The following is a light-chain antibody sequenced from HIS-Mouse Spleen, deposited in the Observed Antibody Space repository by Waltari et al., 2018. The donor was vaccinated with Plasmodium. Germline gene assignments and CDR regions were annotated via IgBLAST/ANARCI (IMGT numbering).Light chain of an antibody. CDR2: EVS. CDR3: SSYAGSNKLV. CDR1: SSDVGGYNY. V-gene: IGLV2-8*01. Sequence: QSALTQPPSASGSPGQSVTISCTGTSSDVGGYNYFSWYQQHPGKAPKLMIYEVSKRPAGVPDRFSGSKSGNTASLTVSGLQAEDEADYYCSSYAGSNKLVFGGGTKLTVL. J-gene: IGLJ2*01.